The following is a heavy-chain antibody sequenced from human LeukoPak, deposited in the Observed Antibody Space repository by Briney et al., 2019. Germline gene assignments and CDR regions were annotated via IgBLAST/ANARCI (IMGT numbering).Heavy chain of an antibody. J-gene: IGHJ3*02. CDR3: ARFSGSYSRSGAFHI. CDR2: MNPNSGNT. V-gene: IGHV1-8*03. CDR1: GYTVTSYD. Sequence: ASVKVSCKASGYTVTSYDINWVRQATGPGLERMGWMNPNSGNTGYPHSFQGRVTITRNSSISTAYMELSRLRSDHTAVYYCARFSGSYSRSGAFHIWGQGTIITVSS. D-gene: IGHD1-26*01.